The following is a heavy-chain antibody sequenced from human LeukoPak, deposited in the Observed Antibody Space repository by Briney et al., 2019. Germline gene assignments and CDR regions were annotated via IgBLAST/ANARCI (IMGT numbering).Heavy chain of an antibody. D-gene: IGHD6-6*01. V-gene: IGHV1-2*02. J-gene: IGHJ4*02. Sequence: EAPVRVSCKTSGYTFTDYYIHWMRQAPGQGLEWRGWINSNSGGTSYAQKFQGRVTLTRETPTRTAFMELNRLTSDDTAVYYCARTSISARRADFDYWGQGTVVTVSS. CDR1: GYTFTDYY. CDR2: INSNSGGT. CDR3: ARTSISARRADFDY.